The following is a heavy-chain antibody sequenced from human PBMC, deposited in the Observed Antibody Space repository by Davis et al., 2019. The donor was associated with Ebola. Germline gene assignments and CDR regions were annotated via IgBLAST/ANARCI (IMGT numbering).Heavy chain of an antibody. J-gene: IGHJ4*02. V-gene: IGHV3-30*19. CDR3: ARFWSGYSSFDY. CDR1: GFTFSSYG. Sequence: GSLRLSCAASGFTFSSYGMHWVRQAPGKGLEWVAVISYDGSNKYYADSVKGRFTISRDNSKNTLYLQMNSLRAEDTAVYYCARFWSGYSSFDYWGQGTLVTVSS. D-gene: IGHD3-3*01. CDR2: ISYDGSNK.